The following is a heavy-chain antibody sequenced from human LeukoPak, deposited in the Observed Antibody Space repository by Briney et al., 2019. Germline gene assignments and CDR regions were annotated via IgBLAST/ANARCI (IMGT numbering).Heavy chain of an antibody. D-gene: IGHD1-7*01. CDR3: AKYGNYLFDY. Sequence: GGSLRLSCAASGFIFSDTYMNWIRQAPGKGLEWVSYISSSGIAKNYADSVKGRFTISRDNSRNTLYLQMNSLRAEDTAVYYCAKYGNYLFDYWGQGTLVTVSS. CDR1: GFIFSDTY. V-gene: IGHV3-11*04. J-gene: IGHJ4*02. CDR2: ISSSGIAK.